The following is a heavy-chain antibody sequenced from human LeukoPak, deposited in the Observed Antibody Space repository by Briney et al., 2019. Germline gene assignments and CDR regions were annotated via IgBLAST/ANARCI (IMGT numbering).Heavy chain of an antibody. Sequence: MSSETLSLTCAVSGGSISSSNWWSWVRQPPGKGLEWIGEIYHSGSTNYNPSLKSRVTISVDKSKNQFSLKLSSVTAADTAVYYCATYRTSFIYWYFDLWGRGTLVTVSS. D-gene: IGHD2-2*01. CDR2: IYHSGST. J-gene: IGHJ2*01. CDR3: ATYRTSFIYWYFDL. CDR1: GGSISSSNW. V-gene: IGHV4-4*02.